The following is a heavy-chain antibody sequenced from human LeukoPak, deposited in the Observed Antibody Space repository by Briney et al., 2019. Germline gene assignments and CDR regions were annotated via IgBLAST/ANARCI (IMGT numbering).Heavy chain of an antibody. CDR1: EFTFSTYW. Sequence: PGGSLRLSCAASEFTFSTYWMHWVRQAPGKGLELLSRTNPAGTTTYYVDSVKGRFTISRDNAKQTLSLQMNSLRAEDSALYYCVRAVASNYGNFDYWGQGTRVTVSS. CDR2: TNPAGTTT. V-gene: IGHV3-74*01. J-gene: IGHJ4*02. CDR3: VRAVASNYGNFDY. D-gene: IGHD3-10*01.